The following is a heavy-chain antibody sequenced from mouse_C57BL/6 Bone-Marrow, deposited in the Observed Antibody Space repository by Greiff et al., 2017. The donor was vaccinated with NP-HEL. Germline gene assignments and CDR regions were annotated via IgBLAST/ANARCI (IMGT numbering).Heavy chain of an antibody. CDR2: IDPGNGDT. CDR3: TTGGYGYYFDY. CDR1: GFNIKDDY. J-gene: IGHJ2*01. Sequence: VQLQQSGAELVRPGASVKLSCTASGFNIKDDYMHWVKQRPEQGLEWIGWIDPGNGDTEYASKFQGKATITADTSSNTAYLQLSSLTSEDTAVYYCTTGGYGYYFDYWGQGTTLTVSS. D-gene: IGHD2-2*01. V-gene: IGHV14-4*01.